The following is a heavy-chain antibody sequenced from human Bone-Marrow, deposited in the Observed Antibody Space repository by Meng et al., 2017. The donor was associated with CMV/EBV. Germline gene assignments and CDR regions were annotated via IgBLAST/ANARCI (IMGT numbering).Heavy chain of an antibody. J-gene: IGHJ4*02. Sequence: SETLSLTCTVSGYSISSGYYWGWIRQPPGKGLEWIGSIFHSGSTYYNPSLKSRVTISVDTSKNQFSLKLRSVTAADTAVYYCARDPGDHDFDYWGRGTLVTGS. CDR2: IFHSGST. D-gene: IGHD4-17*01. CDR3: ARDPGDHDFDY. V-gene: IGHV4-38-2*02. CDR1: GYSISSGYY.